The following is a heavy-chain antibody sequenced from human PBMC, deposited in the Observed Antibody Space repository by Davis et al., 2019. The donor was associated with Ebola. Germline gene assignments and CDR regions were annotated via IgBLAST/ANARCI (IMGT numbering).Heavy chain of an antibody. CDR2: ISSSSSYT. CDR1: GFTFSDYY. J-gene: IGHJ4*02. Sequence: GGSLRLSCAASGFTFSDYYMSWIRQAPGKGLEWVSYISSSSSYTNYADSVKGRFTISRDNAKNSLHLQMNGLRAEDTALYYCAKASISITGRGFFDYWGQGALVTVSS. V-gene: IGHV3-11*05. CDR3: AKASISITGRGFFDY. D-gene: IGHD2-21*01.